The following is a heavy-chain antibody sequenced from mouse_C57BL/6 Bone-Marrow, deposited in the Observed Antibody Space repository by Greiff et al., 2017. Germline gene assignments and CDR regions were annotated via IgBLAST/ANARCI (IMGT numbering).Heavy chain of an antibody. Sequence: QVQLKQSGPGLVQPSQSLSIPCTVSGFSLTSYGVHWVRQSPGKGLEWLGVIWSGGSTDYNAAFISRRSISKDNSKSQVFFKMNSLQADDTAIYYCARNWAYYFDYWGQGTTLTVSS. J-gene: IGHJ2*01. V-gene: IGHV2-2*01. CDR3: ARNWAYYFDY. D-gene: IGHD4-1*01. CDR2: IWSGGST. CDR1: GFSLTSYG.